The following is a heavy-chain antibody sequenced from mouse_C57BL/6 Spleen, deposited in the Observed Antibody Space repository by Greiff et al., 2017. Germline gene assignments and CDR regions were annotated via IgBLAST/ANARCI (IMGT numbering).Heavy chain of an antibody. V-gene: IGHV5-16*01. J-gene: IGHJ1*03. CDR3: SRGAYFYCSSCSHWYFDV. CDR1: GFTFSDSY. CDR2: INYDGSST. Sequence: EVKLMESEGGLVQPGSSMKLSCTASGFTFSDSYMAWVRQVPEKGLEWVANINYDGSSTYYLDSLKSRYILSRENEKNIIYQQMSRLTSADTATYYCSRGAYFYCSSCSHWYFDVWGTGTTVTVSS. D-gene: IGHD1-1*01.